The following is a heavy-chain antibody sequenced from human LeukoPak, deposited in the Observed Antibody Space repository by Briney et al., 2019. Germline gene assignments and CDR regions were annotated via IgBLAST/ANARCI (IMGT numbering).Heavy chain of an antibody. J-gene: IGHJ4*02. CDR2: INHSGST. Sequence: PSETLSLTCTVSGGSISSSSYYWSWIRQPPGKGLEWIGEINHSGSTNYNPSLKSRVTISVDTSKNQFSLRLSSVTAADTALYYCARVTGYMVEDYFDYWGQGTLVTVSS. CDR1: GGSISSSSYY. D-gene: IGHD6-13*01. V-gene: IGHV4-39*07. CDR3: ARVTGYMVEDYFDY.